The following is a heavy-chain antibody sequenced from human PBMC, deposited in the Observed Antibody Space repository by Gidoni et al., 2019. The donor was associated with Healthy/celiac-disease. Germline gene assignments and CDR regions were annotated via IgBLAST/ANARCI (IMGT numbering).Heavy chain of an antibody. CDR1: VFTFSSYA. CDR3: ANTPPVAGPAEYFQH. CDR2: IRGSGGST. J-gene: IGHJ1*01. V-gene: IGHV3-23*01. Sequence: EVQLLESGGGLVQPGGSLRLSCAASVFTFSSYAMSWVRQAPGKGLGWVSSIRGSGGSTYYADSVKGRFTISRDNSKNTLYLQMNSLRAEDTAVYYCANTPPVAGPAEYFQHWGQGTLVTVSS. D-gene: IGHD6-19*01.